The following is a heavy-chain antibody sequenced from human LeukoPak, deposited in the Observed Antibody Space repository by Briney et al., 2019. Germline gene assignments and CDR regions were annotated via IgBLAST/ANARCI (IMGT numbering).Heavy chain of an antibody. CDR1: SGSISGDTSY. Sequence: PSEILSLTCTASSGSISGDTSYWGWIRQPPGKGLEWIASIYYTGSTYYSPSLRSRVTISVDTSKNQFFLKLNSLTAADTAVYYCARHVPPPVNGMDYWGQGTLVAVSS. CDR2: IYYTGST. V-gene: IGHV4-39*01. J-gene: IGHJ4*02. CDR3: ARHVPPPVNGMDY. D-gene: IGHD2-8*01.